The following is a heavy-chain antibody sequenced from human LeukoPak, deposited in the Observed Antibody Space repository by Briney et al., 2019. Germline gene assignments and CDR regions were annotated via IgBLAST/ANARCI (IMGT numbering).Heavy chain of an antibody. J-gene: IGHJ5*02. CDR3: ARDITGTGGCNWFDP. V-gene: IGHV4-34*01. CDR2: INHSGST. D-gene: IGHD1-20*01. Sequence: SETLSLTCAVYGGSFSGYYWSWIRQPPGKGLEWIGEINHSGSTNYNPSLKSRVTISVDTSKNQFSLKLSSVTAADTAVYYCARDITGTGGCNWFDPWGQGTLVTVSS. CDR1: GGSFSGYY.